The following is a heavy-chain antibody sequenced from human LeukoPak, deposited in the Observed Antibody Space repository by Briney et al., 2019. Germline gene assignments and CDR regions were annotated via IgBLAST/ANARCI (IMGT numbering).Heavy chain of an antibody. CDR1: GGSFSGYY. CDR2: INHSGST. J-gene: IGHJ6*03. CDR3: ARDKTNGVWALPYFYYYYMDV. D-gene: IGHD2-8*01. V-gene: IGHV4-34*01. Sequence: SETLSLTCAVYGGSFSGYYWSWIRQPPGKGLEWIGEINHSGSTNYNPSLKSRVTISVDTSKNQFSLKLSSVTAADTAVYYCARDKTNGVWALPYFYYYYMDVWGKGTTVTVSS.